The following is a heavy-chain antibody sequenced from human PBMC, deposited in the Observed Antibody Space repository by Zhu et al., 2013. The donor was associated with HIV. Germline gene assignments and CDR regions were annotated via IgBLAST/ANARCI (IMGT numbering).Heavy chain of an antibody. CDR3: AASATVFSGYFS. J-gene: IGHJ4*02. Sequence: QVQLVQSGAEVKKPGSFVKVSSGSSVKVSCMASGGHFNSHSFAWVRLAPGEGLQWMGRIIPLFGSTSYAQPFQGRVTFTADRVTNTAYMELSGLTFGDTAVYYCAASATVFSGYFSWGQGTLVTVTS. CDR2: IIPLFGST. D-gene: IGHD3-22*01. CDR1: GGHFNSHS. V-gene: IGHV1-69*06.